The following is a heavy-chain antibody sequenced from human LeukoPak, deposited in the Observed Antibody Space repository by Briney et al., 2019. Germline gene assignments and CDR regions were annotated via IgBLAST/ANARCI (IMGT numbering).Heavy chain of an antibody. J-gene: IGHJ4*02. D-gene: IGHD6-13*01. CDR3: AKGDSSSWYNFDY. V-gene: IGHV3-43*01. CDR2: ISCDDDST. CDR1: GFTFDDYT. Sequence: TGGCLRLPCAASGFTFDDYTMHWVRQAPGKGLEWVSLISCDDDSTYYADSVKGRFTISRDNSKNSLYLQMNSLRTEDTALYYCAKGDSSSWYNFDYWGQGTLVTVSS.